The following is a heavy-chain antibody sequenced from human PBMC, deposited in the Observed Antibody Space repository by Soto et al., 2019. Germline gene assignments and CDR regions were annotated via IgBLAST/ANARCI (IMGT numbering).Heavy chain of an antibody. V-gene: IGHV3-53*01. D-gene: IGHD5-12*01. Sequence: PGGSLRLSCAASGFTVTSNYMTWVRQAPGKGLEWVSVIYSGGSTFYADSVKGRFTISRDYSKNTLYLQMNSLRAEDTAVYYCARGTDSGYDFPHFAYWGQGTLVTVSS. J-gene: IGHJ4*02. CDR1: GFTVTSNY. CDR2: IYSGGST. CDR3: ARGTDSGYDFPHFAY.